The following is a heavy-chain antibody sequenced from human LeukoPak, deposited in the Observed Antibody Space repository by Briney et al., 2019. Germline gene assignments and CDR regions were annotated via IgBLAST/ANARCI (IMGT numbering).Heavy chain of an antibody. J-gene: IGHJ2*01. CDR3: ARDGSGYFDL. D-gene: IGHD2-2*03. CDR1: SGSISSYY. Sequence: NPSETLSLTYTVSSGSISSYYCSWMRQPAGKGLEWIGRIYTSGSTNYNPSLKSRVTMSVDTSKNQFSLKLSSVTAADTAVYYCARDGSGYFDLRGRGTLVTVSS. CDR2: IYTSGST. V-gene: IGHV4-4*07.